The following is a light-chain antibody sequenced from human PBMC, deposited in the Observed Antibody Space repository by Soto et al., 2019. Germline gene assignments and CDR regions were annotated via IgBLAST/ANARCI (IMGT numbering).Light chain of an antibody. Sequence: EIVLTQSPGTLSLSPGERATLSCRASQSVGSRTLAWYQRKPGQAPRLLIYGASTRATGIPDRFSGSGSGADFTLTISRVETEDFAVYYCQQYDRSLWSFGQGTKGDIK. CDR1: QSVGSRT. J-gene: IGKJ1*01. CDR2: GAS. V-gene: IGKV3-20*01. CDR3: QQYDRSLWS.